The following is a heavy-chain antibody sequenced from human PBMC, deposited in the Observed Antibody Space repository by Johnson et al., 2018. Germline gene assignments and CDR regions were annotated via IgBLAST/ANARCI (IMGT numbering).Heavy chain of an antibody. CDR1: GFTFSSYG. J-gene: IGHJ3*02. CDR2: IWYDGSNK. D-gene: IGHD4-17*01. Sequence: QVQLVESGGGVVQPGRSLRLSCAASGFTFSSYGMHWVRQAPGKGLEWVAVIWYDGSNKYYADSVKGRFTISRDNSKNTLYLQMNSLRAEDTAVYYCARARTVTYDAFDIWGQGTMVTVSS. CDR3: ARARTVTYDAFDI. V-gene: IGHV3-33*01.